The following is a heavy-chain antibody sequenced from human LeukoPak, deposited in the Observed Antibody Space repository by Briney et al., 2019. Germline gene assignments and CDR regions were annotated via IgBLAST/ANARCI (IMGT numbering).Heavy chain of an antibody. CDR1: GYTFTSYD. V-gene: IGHV1-8*01. CDR2: MNPNSGNT. J-gene: IGHJ4*02. CDR3: ARGLRWELLLGY. Sequence: ASVKVSCKASGYTFTSYDINWVRQATGQGLEWMGWMNPNSGNTGYAQKFQGRVTMTRDMSTSTDYMGLRSLRSDDTAVYYCARGLRWELLLGYWGQGTLVTVSS. D-gene: IGHD1-26*01.